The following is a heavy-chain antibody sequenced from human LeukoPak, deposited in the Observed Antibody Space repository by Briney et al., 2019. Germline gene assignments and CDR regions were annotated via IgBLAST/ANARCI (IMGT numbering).Heavy chain of an antibody. CDR2: IYTSGST. J-gene: IGHJ4*02. D-gene: IGHD3-22*01. CDR3: ARDRYYYDSSGINYFDY. Sequence: SETLSLTCTVSGGSISSYYWSWIRQPAGKGLEWIGRIYTSGSTNYNPSLKGRVTMSVDTSKNQFSLKLSSVTAADPAVYYCARDRYYYDSSGINYFDYWGQGTLVTVSS. CDR1: GGSISSYY. V-gene: IGHV4-4*07.